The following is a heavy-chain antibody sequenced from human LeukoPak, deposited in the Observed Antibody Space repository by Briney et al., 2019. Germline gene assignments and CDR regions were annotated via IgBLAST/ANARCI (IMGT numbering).Heavy chain of an antibody. Sequence: ASVKVSCKASGGTFSSYAISWVRQAPGQGLEWMGWINPNSGGTNYAQKFRGRVTMTRDTSISTAYMELSRLRSDDTAVYYCARVPDYYDSSGHDAFDIWGQGTMVTVSS. CDR1: GGTFSSYA. CDR3: ARVPDYYDSSGHDAFDI. D-gene: IGHD3-22*01. V-gene: IGHV1-2*02. CDR2: INPNSGGT. J-gene: IGHJ3*02.